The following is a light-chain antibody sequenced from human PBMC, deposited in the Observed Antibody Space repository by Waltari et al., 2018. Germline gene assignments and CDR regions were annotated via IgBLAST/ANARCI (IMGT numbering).Light chain of an antibody. CDR1: QRVSSNY. CDR3: QQYAALPRT. V-gene: IGKV3D-20*01. J-gene: IGKJ2*01. Sequence: DIVLTQFPSTLSLSPGERATLFCRASQRVSSNYLAWYQQQPGQAPRLLIYDASRGTTGLPARFSGSGSGTDFTLTISRLEPEDFAVYYCQQYAALPRTFGQGTRLEIK. CDR2: DAS.